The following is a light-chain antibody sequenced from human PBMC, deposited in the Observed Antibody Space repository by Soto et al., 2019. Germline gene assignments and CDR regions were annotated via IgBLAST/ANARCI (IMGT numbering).Light chain of an antibody. CDR3: LQYNNWPPWT. V-gene: IGKV3-15*01. Sequence: EIVMTQSPATLSVSPGEGATLSCRASQSVSTNLAWYQQKPGQAPRLLIYGASTRATGIPARFSGSGSGTEFTLTISSLQSEDFAVYYCLQYNNWPPWTFGQGTKVEIK. CDR1: QSVSTN. J-gene: IGKJ1*01. CDR2: GAS.